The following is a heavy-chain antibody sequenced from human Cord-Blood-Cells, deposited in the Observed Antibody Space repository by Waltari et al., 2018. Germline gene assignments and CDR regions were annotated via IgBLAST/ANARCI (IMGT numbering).Heavy chain of an antibody. J-gene: IGHJ4*02. D-gene: IGHD3-16*01. V-gene: IGHV3-30*04. CDR2: ISYDGSNK. Sequence: QVQLVESGGGVVQPGRSLRLSCAASGFTFRRYAMHWVRQAPGKGLEWGAVISYDGSNKYYADSVKGRFTISRDNSKNTLYLQMNSLRAEDTAVYYCARYGGYFDYWGQGTLVTVSS. CDR1: GFTFRRYA. CDR3: ARYGGYFDY.